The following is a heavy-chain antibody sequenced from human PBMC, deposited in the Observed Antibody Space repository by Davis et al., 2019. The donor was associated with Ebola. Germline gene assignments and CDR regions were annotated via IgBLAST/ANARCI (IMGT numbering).Heavy chain of an antibody. V-gene: IGHV1-18*01. J-gene: IGHJ4*02. CDR1: GYTFTSYG. Sequence: ASVKVSCKASGYTFTSYGISWVRQAPGQGLEWMGWISAYNGNTNYAQKFQGRVTMTRDTSISTAYMELSRLRSDDTAVYYCARSVDFDYWGQGTLVTVSS. CDR2: ISAYNGNT. CDR3: ARSVDFDY.